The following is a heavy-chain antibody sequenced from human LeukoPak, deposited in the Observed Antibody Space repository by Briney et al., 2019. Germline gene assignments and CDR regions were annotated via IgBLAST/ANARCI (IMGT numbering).Heavy chain of an antibody. CDR2: IYPGDSDT. Sequence: GESLKISCQGSGYIFTSYWIGWVRQMPGKGLEWMGIIYPGDSDTRYSPSFQGQVTISADKSISTAYLQWSSLKASDTAMYYCARHRGDYYYYMDVWGKGTTVTVSS. CDR1: GYIFTSYW. D-gene: IGHD4-17*01. J-gene: IGHJ6*03. V-gene: IGHV5-51*01. CDR3: ARHRGDYYYYMDV.